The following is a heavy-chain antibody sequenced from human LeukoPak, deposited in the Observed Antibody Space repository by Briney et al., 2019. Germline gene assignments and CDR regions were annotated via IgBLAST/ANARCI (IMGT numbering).Heavy chain of an antibody. CDR3: ARRLASQAFDI. CDR2: IYYSGST. D-gene: IGHD6-6*01. Sequence: SETLSLTCTVSGGSISSYYWSWIRQPPGKGLEWIGYIYYSGSTNYNPSLKSRVTISVDTSKNQFSLKLSSVTAADTAVYYCARRLASQAFDIWGQGTMVTVSS. J-gene: IGHJ3*02. CDR1: GGSISSYY. V-gene: IGHV4-59*08.